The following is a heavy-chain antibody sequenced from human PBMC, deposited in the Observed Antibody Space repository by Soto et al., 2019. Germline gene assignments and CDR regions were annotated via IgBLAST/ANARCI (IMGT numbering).Heavy chain of an antibody. CDR3: ARGRASGSYYLLDY. J-gene: IGHJ4*02. V-gene: IGHV1-8*01. Sequence: ASVKVSCKASGDTFTTYGINWVRQGTGHGLEWMGWINPNSGNIGYAQRFQGRVTMTRDTAIRTAYMEVTSLRSDDTSVYYCARGRASGSYYLLDYWGQRTLVTVS. D-gene: IGHD3-10*01. CDR2: INPNSGNI. CDR1: GDTFTTYG.